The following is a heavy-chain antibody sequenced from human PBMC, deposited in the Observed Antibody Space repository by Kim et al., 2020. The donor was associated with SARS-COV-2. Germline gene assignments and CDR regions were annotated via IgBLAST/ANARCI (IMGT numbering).Heavy chain of an antibody. Sequence: GGSLRLSCAASGFTFSSYSMNWVRQAPGKGLEWVSSISSSSSYIYYADSVKGRFTISRDNAKNSLYLQMNSLRAEDTAVYYCARGAGIAVAGTLIDYWGQGTLVTVSS. CDR2: ISSSSSYI. CDR3: ARGAGIAVAGTLIDY. CDR1: GFTFSSYS. D-gene: IGHD6-19*01. J-gene: IGHJ4*02. V-gene: IGHV3-21*01.